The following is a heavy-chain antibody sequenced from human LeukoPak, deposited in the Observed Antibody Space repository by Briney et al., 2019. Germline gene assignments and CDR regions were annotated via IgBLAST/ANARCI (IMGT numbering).Heavy chain of an antibody. Sequence: SETLSLTCAVYGGSFSGYYWSWVRQPPGKGLEWIGEINHSGSTNCNPSHKRRVTLSVDTANTQFTLKLRSVTAADAAVYYCARASITMVREGIIPSQLDYWGQGTLVTVSS. V-gene: IGHV4-34*01. CDR1: GGSFSGYY. CDR2: INHSGST. J-gene: IGHJ4*02. CDR3: ARASITMVREGIIPSQLDY. D-gene: IGHD3-10*01.